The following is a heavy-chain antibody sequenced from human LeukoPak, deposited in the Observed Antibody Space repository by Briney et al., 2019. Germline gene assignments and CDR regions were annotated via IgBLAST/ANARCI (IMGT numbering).Heavy chain of an antibody. Sequence: ASVKVSCKASGYTVTGYYMHWVRQAPGQGLEWMGWINPNSGGTNYAQKFQGRVTMTRDTSISTAYMELSRLRSDDTAVYYCARAYYYDSSGYFDYWGQGTLVTVSS. V-gene: IGHV1-2*02. CDR1: GYTVTGYY. J-gene: IGHJ4*02. D-gene: IGHD3-22*01. CDR3: ARAYYYDSSGYFDY. CDR2: INPNSGGT.